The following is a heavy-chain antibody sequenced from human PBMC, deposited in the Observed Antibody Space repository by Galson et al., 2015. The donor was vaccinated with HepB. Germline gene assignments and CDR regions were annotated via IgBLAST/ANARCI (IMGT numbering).Heavy chain of an antibody. CDR1: GFTFDDYA. Sequence: SLRLSCAASGFTFDDYAMHWVRQAPGKGLEWVSGISWNSGSIGYADSVKGRFTISRDNAKNSLYLQMNSLRAEDTALYYCAKDRGAAAGKDFQHWGQGTLVTVSS. CDR2: ISWNSGSI. CDR3: AKDRGAAAGKDFQH. D-gene: IGHD6-13*01. V-gene: IGHV3-9*01. J-gene: IGHJ1*01.